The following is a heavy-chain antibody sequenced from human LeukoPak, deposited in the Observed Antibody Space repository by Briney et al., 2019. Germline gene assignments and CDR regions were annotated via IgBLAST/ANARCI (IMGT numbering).Heavy chain of an antibody. CDR3: TRGSSGRRDN. V-gene: IGHV1-8*01. CDR1: GYTFTSCD. J-gene: IGHJ4*02. Sequence: ASVKVSCKASGYTFTSCDINWVRQATGQGLEWMGWMDPNSGNTGYGQSFQGRITMTRDISIGTACMELSNLTSEDTAIYYCTRGSSGRRDNWGQGTLVTVSA. CDR2: MDPNSGNT. D-gene: IGHD6-19*01.